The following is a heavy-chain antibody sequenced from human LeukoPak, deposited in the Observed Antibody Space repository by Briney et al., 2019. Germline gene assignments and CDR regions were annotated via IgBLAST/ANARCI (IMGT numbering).Heavy chain of an antibody. CDR2: INPNGGGT. D-gene: IGHD3-22*01. CDR1: GETSADYY. V-gene: IGHV1-2*02. CDR3: RRPYHYDTSAYYHGFNH. J-gene: IGHJ4*02. Sequence: GASQKVSCKVSGETSADYYMHWVRPAPGQSLKCKASINPNGGGTKHAQKIQGSVTMTRDTSFNTVYMEQSRLVSDVSAMSYWRRPYHYDTSAYYHGFNHWGQGTLVTVSS.